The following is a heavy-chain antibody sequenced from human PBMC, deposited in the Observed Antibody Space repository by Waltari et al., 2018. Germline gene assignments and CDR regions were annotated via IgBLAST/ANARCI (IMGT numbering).Heavy chain of an antibody. CDR2: ISSSGGTM. D-gene: IGHD2-2*01. CDR1: GFTFSNYE. J-gene: IGHJ4*02. CDR3: ARDLPAADIDY. Sequence: EVQLVESGGGLVQPGGSLRLSCAASGFTFSNYEMNWVRQAPGKGLEWVSYISSSGGTMFSAESVRGRLTLSRDNAKNSLYLQMNTMRAEDTAVYYCARDLPAADIDYWGQGTLVTVSS. V-gene: IGHV3-48*03.